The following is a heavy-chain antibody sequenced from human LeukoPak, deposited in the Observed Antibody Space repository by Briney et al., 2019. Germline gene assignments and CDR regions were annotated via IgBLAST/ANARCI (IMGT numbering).Heavy chain of an antibody. CDR1: GFAFDDYG. D-gene: IGHD3/OR15-3a*01. V-gene: IGHV3-20*04. CDR3: ARDLGLGFDY. J-gene: IGHJ4*02. CDR2: INWNGGST. Sequence: GGSLRLSCAASGFAFDDYGMSWVRQAPGKGLEWVSDINWNGGSTGYADSVKGRFTISRDNAKHSLYLQMNSLRAEDTALYYCARDLGLGFDYWGQGTLVTVSS.